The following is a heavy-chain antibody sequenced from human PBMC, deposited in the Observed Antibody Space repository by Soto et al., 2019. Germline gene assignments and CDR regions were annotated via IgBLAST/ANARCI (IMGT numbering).Heavy chain of an antibody. Sequence: GGSLRLSCAASGFTFSSYAMDWVRQAPGKGLEWVALISYDGSYKYYADSVKGRFTISRDNAKNSLYLQMNSLRAEDTAVYYCARDRKQWLAHDAFDIWGQGTMVTVSS. CDR3: ARDRKQWLAHDAFDI. V-gene: IGHV3-30*03. D-gene: IGHD6-19*01. J-gene: IGHJ3*02. CDR1: GFTFSSYA. CDR2: ISYDGSYK.